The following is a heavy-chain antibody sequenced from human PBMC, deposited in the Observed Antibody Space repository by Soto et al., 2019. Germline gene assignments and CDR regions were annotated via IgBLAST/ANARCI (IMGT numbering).Heavy chain of an antibody. Sequence: ASENDSCKASGYTFISYDINWVRQATGQGLEGMGWMNPNSGKTGYAQKFQGRVTMTRNTPISTAYMELSSMRSEDTAVYYCARGPMITFGGVIVYQYYYYYGMDVWGQGTTVTVSS. CDR2: MNPNSGKT. V-gene: IGHV1-8*01. CDR3: ARGPMITFGGVIVYQYYYYYGMDV. D-gene: IGHD3-16*02. J-gene: IGHJ6*02. CDR1: GYTFISYD.